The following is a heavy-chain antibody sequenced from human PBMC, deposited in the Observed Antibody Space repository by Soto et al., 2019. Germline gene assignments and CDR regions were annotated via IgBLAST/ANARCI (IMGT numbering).Heavy chain of an antibody. J-gene: IGHJ5*02. CDR3: SHRLEYGSNWNSGWFDP. V-gene: IGHV2-5*02. CDR2: IYWDDDK. D-gene: IGHD1-1*01. Sequence: QITLKESGPTLVTPTQTLTLTCTFSGFSLTTSGVGVGWIRQSPGKALEWLALIYWDDDKRYSPSLKSKLTITKHSSINQVVRIMTNMDPVDTGTYYCSHRLEYGSNWNSGWFDPWGQGTLVTVSS. CDR1: GFSLTTSGVG.